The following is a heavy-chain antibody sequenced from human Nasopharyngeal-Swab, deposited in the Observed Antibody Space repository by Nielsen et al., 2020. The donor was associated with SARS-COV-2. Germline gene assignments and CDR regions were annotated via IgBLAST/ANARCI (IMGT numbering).Heavy chain of an antibody. Sequence: SETLSLTCAVSGGSISSSNWWSWVRQPPGKGLEWIGEIYHSGSTNYNPSLKSRVTISVDKSENQFSLKLSSVTAADTAVYYCARVPPRYCSSTSCYTTPGDYWGQGTLVTVSS. D-gene: IGHD2-2*02. CDR2: IYHSGST. J-gene: IGHJ4*02. CDR3: ARVPPRYCSSTSCYTTPGDY. CDR1: GGSISSSNW. V-gene: IGHV4-4*02.